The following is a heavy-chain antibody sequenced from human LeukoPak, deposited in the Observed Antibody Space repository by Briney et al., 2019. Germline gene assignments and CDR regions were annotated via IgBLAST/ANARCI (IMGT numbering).Heavy chain of an antibody. V-gene: IGHV4-34*01. D-gene: IGHD3-16*02. Sequence: SETLSLTCAVYAGSLSGYYWTWIRQPPGKGLECIGEVNYSGGTNYNPSLQSRVIVSIDTSKNQFSLRLSAVTAADTAVYYCARAASGGLLGDSWGQGTLVTVSS. CDR1: AGSLSGYY. J-gene: IGHJ4*02. CDR3: ARAASGGLLGDS. CDR2: VNYSGGT.